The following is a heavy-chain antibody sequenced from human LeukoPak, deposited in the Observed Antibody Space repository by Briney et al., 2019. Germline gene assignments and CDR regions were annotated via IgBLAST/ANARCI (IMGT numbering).Heavy chain of an antibody. Sequence: SETLSLTCAVYGGSFSGYYWSWIRQPPGKGLEWIGEINHSGSTNYSPSLKSRVTISVDTSKNQFSLKLSSVTAADTAVYYCARGPSYSSGWYRRLLDYWGQGTLVTVSS. J-gene: IGHJ4*02. V-gene: IGHV4-34*01. CDR3: ARGPSYSSGWYRRLLDY. CDR2: INHSGST. D-gene: IGHD6-19*01. CDR1: GGSFSGYY.